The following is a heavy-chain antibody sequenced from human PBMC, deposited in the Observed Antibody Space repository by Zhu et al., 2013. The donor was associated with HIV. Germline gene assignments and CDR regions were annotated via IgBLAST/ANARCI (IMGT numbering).Heavy chain of an antibody. J-gene: IGHJ5*02. V-gene: IGHV4-34*01. CDR3: ARGVGRRKSFGGNWFDP. CDR2: IYHSGST. Sequence: QVQLQQWGAGLLKPSETLSLTCGVDGGSFSGFHWSWIRQSPGKGLEWIGDIYHSGSTTYTPSLKSRVTISLDMSKSHFSLILTSVTAADTAVYYCARGVGRRKSFGGNWFDPWGRGTLVTVSS. D-gene: IGHD3-16*01. CDR1: GGSFSGFH.